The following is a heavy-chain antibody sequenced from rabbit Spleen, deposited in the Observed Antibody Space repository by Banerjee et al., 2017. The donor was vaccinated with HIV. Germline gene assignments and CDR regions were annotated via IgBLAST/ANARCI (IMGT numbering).Heavy chain of an antibody. J-gene: IGHJ4*01. D-gene: IGHD2-1*01. CDR1: GFSFSNSYW. V-gene: IGHV1S45*01. CDR3: VRDLGYDDYSEKGYFNL. Sequence: EQLVESGGGLVQPEGSLTLTCTASGFSFSNSYWISWVRQAPGKGPEWIAYIKTGSGGACYASWVNGRFSISTENAQNTLYLQLNSLTAADTAPYCCVRDLGYDDYSEKGYFNLWGPGSLGTVS. CDR2: IKTGSGGA.